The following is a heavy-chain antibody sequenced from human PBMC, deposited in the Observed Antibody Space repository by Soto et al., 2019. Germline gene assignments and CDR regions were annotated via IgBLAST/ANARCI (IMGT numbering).Heavy chain of an antibody. Sequence: PGGSLRLSCAASGFTFSSFTMNWIRQAPGKGLEWVSSITSTTTCIFYVDSVKGRFTISRDNAKNSLSLLMNSLRAEHTAVYYCARSPAAGTPFDYYYYMDVWGKGTMVTVSS. D-gene: IGHD6-13*01. J-gene: IGHJ6*03. CDR2: ITSTTTCI. CDR3: ARSPAAGTPFDYYYYMDV. CDR1: GFTFSSFT. V-gene: IGHV3-21*01.